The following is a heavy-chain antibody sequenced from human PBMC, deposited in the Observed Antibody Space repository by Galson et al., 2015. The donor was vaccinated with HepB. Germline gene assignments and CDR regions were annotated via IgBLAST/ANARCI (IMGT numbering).Heavy chain of an antibody. CDR1: GCSFTSYW. CDR3: ARHFLDTTMGPYDY. D-gene: IGHD5-18*01. CDR2: IYPDDSHT. V-gene: IGHV5-51*01. Sequence: QSGAEVKKPGESLRLSCKGSGCSFTSYWIAWVRQMPGKGLEWLGIIYPDDSHTEYSPSFQGQVTFSADKSISTAYLHWISLKASDTAMYYCARHFLDTTMGPYDYWGQGTLVTVSS. J-gene: IGHJ4*02.